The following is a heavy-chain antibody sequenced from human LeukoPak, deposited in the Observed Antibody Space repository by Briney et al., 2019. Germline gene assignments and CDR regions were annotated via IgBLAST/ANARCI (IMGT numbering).Heavy chain of an antibody. CDR2: INAYNGNT. Sequence: ASVKVSCKASGYTFTSYGISWVRQAPGQGLEWMGWINAYNGNTNYAQKLHGRVTMTTDTSTSTAYMELRSLRSDDTAVYYCARVRPSGYGYRVYYYYMDVWGKGTTVTVSS. V-gene: IGHV1-18*01. J-gene: IGHJ6*03. D-gene: IGHD5-18*01. CDR3: ARVRPSGYGYRVYYYYMDV. CDR1: GYTFTSYG.